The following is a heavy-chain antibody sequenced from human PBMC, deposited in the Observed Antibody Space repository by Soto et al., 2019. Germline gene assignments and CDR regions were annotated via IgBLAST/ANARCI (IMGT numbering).Heavy chain of an antibody. J-gene: IGHJ5*02. CDR1: GFTFSSYR. CDR2: ISSSSTI. CDR3: ARESNQLNWFDP. V-gene: IGHV3-48*02. Sequence: GGSLRLSCAASGFTFSSYRMNWVRQAPGKGLEWVSYISSSSTIYYADSVKGRFTISRDNAKNSLYLQMNSLRDEDTAVYYCARESNQLNWFDPWGQGTLLTVSS. D-gene: IGHD4-4*01.